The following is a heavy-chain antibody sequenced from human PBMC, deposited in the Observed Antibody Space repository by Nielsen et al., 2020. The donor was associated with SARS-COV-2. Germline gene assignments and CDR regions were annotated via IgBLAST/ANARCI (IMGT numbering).Heavy chain of an antibody. CDR3: ARGYSGYDFDY. Sequence: ASVKVSCKASGYTFTSYGISWVRQAPGQGLEWMGIINPSGGSTSYAQKFQGRVTMTRDTSTSTVYMELSSLRSEDTAVYYCARGYSGYDFDYWGQGTLVTVSS. CDR2: INPSGGST. CDR1: GYTFTSYG. V-gene: IGHV1-46*01. D-gene: IGHD5-12*01. J-gene: IGHJ4*02.